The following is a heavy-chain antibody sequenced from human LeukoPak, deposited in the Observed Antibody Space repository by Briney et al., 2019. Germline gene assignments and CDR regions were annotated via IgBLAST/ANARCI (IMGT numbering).Heavy chain of an antibody. CDR1: GGSISSGSYY. Sequence: SQTLSLTCTVSGGSISSGSYYWSWIRQPAGKGLEWIGRIYTSGSTNYNPSLKRRVTISVDTSKNQFSLKLSSVTAADTAVYYCARVTYQLPTGRYYYYYMDVWGKGTTVTVSS. CDR2: IYTSGST. J-gene: IGHJ6*03. CDR3: ARVTYQLPTGRYYYYYMDV. D-gene: IGHD2-2*01. V-gene: IGHV4-61*02.